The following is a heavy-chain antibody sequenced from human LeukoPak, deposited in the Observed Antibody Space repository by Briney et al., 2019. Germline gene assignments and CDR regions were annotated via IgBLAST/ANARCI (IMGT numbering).Heavy chain of an antibody. J-gene: IGHJ4*02. D-gene: IGHD1-26*01. CDR3: ARHTVGATGSFDY. CDR1: GGPISTHY. Sequence: SETLSLTCTVSGGPISTHYWSWIRQSPGKGLEWIGYIYYSGSTVYNPSLKSRVTISVDTSKNQFSLKLSSVTAADTAVYYCARHTVGATGSFDYWGQGTLVTVSS. CDR2: IYYSGST. V-gene: IGHV4-59*08.